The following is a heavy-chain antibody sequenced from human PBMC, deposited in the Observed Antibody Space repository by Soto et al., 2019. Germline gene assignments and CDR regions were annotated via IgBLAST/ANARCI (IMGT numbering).Heavy chain of an antibody. CDR1: GFTFSSYG. CDR3: AKPLYGGATTYFDY. CDR2: ISYDGSNK. V-gene: IGHV3-30*18. J-gene: IGHJ4*02. Sequence: GGSLRLSCAASGFTFSSYGTHWVRQAPGKGLEWVAVISYDGSNKYYADSVKGRFTISRDNSKNTLYLQMNSLRAEDTAVYYCAKPLYGGATTYFDYWGQGTLVTVSS. D-gene: IGHD1-26*01.